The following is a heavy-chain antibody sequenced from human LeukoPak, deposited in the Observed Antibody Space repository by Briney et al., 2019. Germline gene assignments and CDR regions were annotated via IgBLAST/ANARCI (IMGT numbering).Heavy chain of an antibody. D-gene: IGHD2/OR15-2a*01. CDR3: AKDFEWSDYFDAFDI. CDR1: GFTFDDYA. CDR2: ISWNSGSI. V-gene: IGHV3-9*01. Sequence: PGRSLRLSCAASGFTFDDYAMPWVRQAPGKGLEWVSGISWNSGSIGYADSVKGRFTISRDNAKNSLYLQMNSLRAEDTALYYCAKDFEWSDYFDAFDIWGQGTMVTVSS. J-gene: IGHJ3*02.